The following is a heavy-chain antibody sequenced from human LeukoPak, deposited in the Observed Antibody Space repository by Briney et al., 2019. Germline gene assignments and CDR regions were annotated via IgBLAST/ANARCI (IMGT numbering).Heavy chain of an antibody. CDR2: IYYSGST. J-gene: IGHJ4*02. V-gene: IGHV4-39*07. Sequence: SETLSLTCTVSGGSISSSSYYWGWIRQPPGKGLEWIGSIYYSGSTYYNPSLKSRVTISVDTSKNQFSLKLSPVTAADTAVYYCAREGVDHYFDYWGQGTLVTVSS. D-gene: IGHD2-15*01. CDR1: GGSISSSSYY. CDR3: AREGVDHYFDY.